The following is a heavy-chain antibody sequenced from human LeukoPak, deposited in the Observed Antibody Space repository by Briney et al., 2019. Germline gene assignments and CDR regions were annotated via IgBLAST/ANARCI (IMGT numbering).Heavy chain of an antibody. J-gene: IGHJ5*02. CDR2: IKQDGSEK. V-gene: IGHV3-7*03. CDR1: GFTFSSYW. CDR3: AKGSSGYFADL. Sequence: SGGSLRLSCAASGFTFSSYWMSWVRQAPGKGLEWVANIKQDGSEKYYVDSVKGRFTISRDNAKNSLYLQMNSLRAEDTALYYCAKGSSGYFADLWGQGTLVTVSS. D-gene: IGHD3-22*01.